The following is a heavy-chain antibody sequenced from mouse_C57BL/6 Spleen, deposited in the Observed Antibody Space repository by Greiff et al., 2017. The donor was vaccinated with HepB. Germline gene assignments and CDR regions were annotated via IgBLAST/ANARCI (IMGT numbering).Heavy chain of an antibody. CDR2: IYPGDGDT. J-gene: IGHJ4*01. CDR3: ARYDYGAMDY. Sequence: QVQLKESGPELVKPGASVKISCKASGYAFSSSWMNWVKQRPGKGLEWIGRIYPGDGDTNYNGKFKGKATLTADKSSSTAYMQLSSLTSEDSAVYFCARYDYGAMDYWGQGTSVTVSS. D-gene: IGHD2-4*01. V-gene: IGHV1-82*01. CDR1: GYAFSSSW.